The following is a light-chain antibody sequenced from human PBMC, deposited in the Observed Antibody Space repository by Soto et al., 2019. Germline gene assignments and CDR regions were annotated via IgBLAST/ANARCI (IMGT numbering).Light chain of an antibody. CDR3: CSYAGSSTVV. CDR1: SSDVGNYNL. V-gene: IGLV2-23*01. J-gene: IGLJ2*01. Sequence: QSALTQPASVSGSPGQSITISYTGTSSDVGNYNLVSWYQQHPGKAPKLMIYEGSKRPSGVSNRFSGSKSGNTASLTISGLQAEDEADYYCCSYAGSSTVVFGGGTKLTVL. CDR2: EGS.